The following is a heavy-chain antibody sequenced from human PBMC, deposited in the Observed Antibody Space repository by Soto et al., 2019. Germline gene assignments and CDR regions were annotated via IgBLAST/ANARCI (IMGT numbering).Heavy chain of an antibody. J-gene: IGHJ6*02. CDR3: PRSQGSSTSLEIYYYYYYGMDV. D-gene: IGHD2-2*01. Sequence: QVQLVQSWAEVKKPGSSVKVSRKASGGTFSSYAISWVRQAPGQGLEWMGGIIPISETTNYAQKFQGRVTITADESKSTAYMELSSLRSEDTAVYYCPRSQGSSTSLEIYYYYYYGMDVWGQGTTVTVSS. V-gene: IGHV1-69*01. CDR2: IIPISETT. CDR1: GGTFSSYA.